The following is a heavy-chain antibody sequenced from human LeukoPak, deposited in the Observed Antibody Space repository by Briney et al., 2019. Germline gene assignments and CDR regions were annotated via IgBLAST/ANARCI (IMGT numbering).Heavy chain of an antibody. CDR3: AKSLSYYYDSSGYPFDY. Sequence: GGSLRLSCAASGFTFSSYWMSWVRQAPGKGLEWVANIKQDGSEKYYVDSVKGRFTISRDNAKNSLYLQMNSLRVEDTALYYCAKSLSYYYDSSGYPFDYWGQGTLVTVSS. J-gene: IGHJ4*02. CDR2: IKQDGSEK. D-gene: IGHD3-22*01. V-gene: IGHV3-7*03. CDR1: GFTFSSYW.